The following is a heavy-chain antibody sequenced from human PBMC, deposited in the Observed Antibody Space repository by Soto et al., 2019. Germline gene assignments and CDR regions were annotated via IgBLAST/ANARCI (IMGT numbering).Heavy chain of an antibody. Sequence: GGSLRLSCAASGFTFDDYTMHWVRQAPGKGLEWVSLISWDGGSTYYADSVKGRFTISRDNSKNSLYLQMNSLRTEDTALYYCAKDMAVAATDYYYYGMDVWGQGTTVTVS. V-gene: IGHV3-43*01. D-gene: IGHD2-15*01. CDR3: AKDMAVAATDYYYYGMDV. J-gene: IGHJ6*02. CDR1: GFTFDDYT. CDR2: ISWDGGST.